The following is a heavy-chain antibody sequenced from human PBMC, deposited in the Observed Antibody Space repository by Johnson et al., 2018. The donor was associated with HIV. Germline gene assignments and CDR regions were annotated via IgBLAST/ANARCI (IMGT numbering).Heavy chain of an antibody. V-gene: IGHV3-30*03. J-gene: IGHJ3*02. Sequence: QVLLVESGGGVVQPGRSLRLSCAASGFTFSSYGMHWVRQAPGKGLEWVAFIRYDGSTKDYADSVKGRFTISRDISKNLLYLQMNSLRAEDTAVYYCARARTVVIARPDAFDIWGQGTMVTVSS. CDR3: ARARTVVIARPDAFDI. D-gene: IGHD2-21*01. CDR2: IRYDGSTK. CDR1: GFTFSSYG.